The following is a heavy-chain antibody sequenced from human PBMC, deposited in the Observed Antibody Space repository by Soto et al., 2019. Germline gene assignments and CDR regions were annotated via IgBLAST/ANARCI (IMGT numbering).Heavy chain of an antibody. CDR3: ARTLSTVTTFYYYYGMDV. V-gene: IGHV1-69*13. CDR1: GGTFSSYA. Sequence: SVKVSCKASGGTFSSYAISWVRQAPGQGLEWMGGIIPIFGTANYAQKFQGRVTITADESTSTAYMELSSLRSEDTAVYYCARTLSTVTTFYYYYGMDVWGQGTTVTVSS. D-gene: IGHD4-17*01. J-gene: IGHJ6*02. CDR2: IIPIFGTA.